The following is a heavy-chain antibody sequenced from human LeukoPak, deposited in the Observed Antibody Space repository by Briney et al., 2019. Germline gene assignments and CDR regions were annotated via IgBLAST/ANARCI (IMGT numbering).Heavy chain of an antibody. V-gene: IGHV1-24*01. CDR2: FDPEDGET. J-gene: IGHJ4*02. Sequence: GASVKDSFMVAGYTLPELSMYGVRQAPGKGLEWMGGFDPEDGETIYAQKFQGRVTMTEDTSTDTAYMELSSLRSEDTAVYYCATSDPRVLSGYYLRHFDYWGQGTLVTVSS. D-gene: IGHD3-9*01. CDR3: ATSDPRVLSGYYLRHFDY. CDR1: GYTLPELS.